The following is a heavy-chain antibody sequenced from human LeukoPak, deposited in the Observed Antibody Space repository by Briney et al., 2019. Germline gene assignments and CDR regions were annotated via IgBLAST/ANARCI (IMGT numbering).Heavy chain of an antibody. CDR2: ISYDGSNK. CDR3: ARDRNYFEALHRSY. Sequence: GGSLRLSCAASGFTFSSYAMHWVRQAPGKGLEWVAVISYDGSNKYYADSVKGRFTISRDNSKNMLYLQISSLRAEDTAVYYCARDRNYFEALHRSYWGQGTLVTVSS. CDR1: GFTFSSYA. D-gene: IGHD3-10*01. V-gene: IGHV3-30-3*01. J-gene: IGHJ4*02.